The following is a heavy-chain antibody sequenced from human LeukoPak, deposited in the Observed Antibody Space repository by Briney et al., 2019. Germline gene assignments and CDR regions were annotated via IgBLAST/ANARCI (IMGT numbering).Heavy chain of an antibody. CDR1: GFTFSSYG. Sequence: GGCLRLSCAASGFTFSSYGMHWVRQAPGKGLEWVAFIRYDGSNKYYADSVKGRFTISRDNSKNTLYLQMNSLRAEDTAVYYCAKDRDVAGLLLWFGELYYWGQGTLVTVSS. CDR3: AKDRDVAGLLLWFGELYY. D-gene: IGHD3-10*01. CDR2: IRYDGSNK. J-gene: IGHJ4*02. V-gene: IGHV3-30*02.